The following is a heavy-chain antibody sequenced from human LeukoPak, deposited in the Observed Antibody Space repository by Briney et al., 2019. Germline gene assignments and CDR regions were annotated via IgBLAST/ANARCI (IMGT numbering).Heavy chain of an antibody. D-gene: IGHD1-26*01. CDR2: ISAYNGNT. CDR1: SYTFTNYA. CDR3: ARGGSYLSAFDI. Sequence: ASVKVSCKASSYTFTNYAFTWVRQAPGQGLEWMGWISAYNGNTNYAQKLQGRVTMTTDTSTSTAYMELRSLRSDDTAVYYCARGGSYLSAFDIWGQGTMVTVSS. J-gene: IGHJ3*02. V-gene: IGHV1-18*01.